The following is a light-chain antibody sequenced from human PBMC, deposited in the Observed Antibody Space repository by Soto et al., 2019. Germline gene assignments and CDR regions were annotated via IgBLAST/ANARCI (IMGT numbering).Light chain of an antibody. V-gene: IGKV3-11*01. CDR3: QSRSSWPPVLT. CDR1: QSVNTY. Sequence: ETVLTQSPATLSLSPGERATLSCRASQSVNTYLAWYQQKPGQVPRLLIYDASNRATGIPARFSGSGSGTDFTLTISSLAPADFAVYYCQSRSSWPPVLTFGGGTKVEIK. J-gene: IGKJ4*01. CDR2: DAS.